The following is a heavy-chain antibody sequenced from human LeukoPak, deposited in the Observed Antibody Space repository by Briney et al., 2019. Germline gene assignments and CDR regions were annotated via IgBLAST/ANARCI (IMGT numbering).Heavy chain of an antibody. J-gene: IGHJ4*02. D-gene: IGHD4-23*01. CDR3: ARRDGDNDRGFDY. CDR2: INSDGSST. CDR1: GFTFSSYW. Sequence: GGSLRLSCAASGFTFSSYWMHWVRQAPGKGLVWVSRINSDGSSTTYADSVKGRFTISRDNSKNTLYLQMNSLRAEDTAVYYCARRDGDNDRGFDYWGQGTLVTVSS. V-gene: IGHV3-74*01.